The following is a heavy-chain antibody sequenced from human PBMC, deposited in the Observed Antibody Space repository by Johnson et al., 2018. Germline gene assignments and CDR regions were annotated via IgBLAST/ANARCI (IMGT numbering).Heavy chain of an antibody. CDR3: TRGPGSSGYYFYYYYYMDV. Sequence: VQLVQSGGGLVKPGGSLRLSCAASGFTFSSYSMNWVRQAPGKGLEWVGFIRSKAYGGTTEYAASVKGRFTISRDDSKSIAYLQMNSLKTEDTAVYYCTRGPGSSGYYFYYYYYMDVWGKGTTVTVSS. D-gene: IGHD3-22*01. J-gene: IGHJ6*03. CDR2: IRSKAYGGTT. CDR1: GFTFSSYS. V-gene: IGHV3-49*04.